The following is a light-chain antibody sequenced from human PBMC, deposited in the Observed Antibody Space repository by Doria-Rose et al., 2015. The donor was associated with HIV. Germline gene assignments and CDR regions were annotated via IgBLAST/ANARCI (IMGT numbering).Light chain of an antibody. V-gene: IGKV1-39*01. CDR1: QSISSY. Sequence: DIRLTQSPSSLSASVGDRVTITCRASQSISSYLNWYQQKPGKATKLLIYAASSLQSGVPSRFSGSGSGTDFTLTISSLQPEDFATYYCQQSYSTSVTFGQGTKLEIK. CDR3: QQSYSTSVT. CDR2: AAS. J-gene: IGKJ2*01.